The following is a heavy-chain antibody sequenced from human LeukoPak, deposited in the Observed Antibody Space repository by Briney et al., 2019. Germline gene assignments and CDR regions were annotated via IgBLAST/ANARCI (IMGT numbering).Heavy chain of an antibody. V-gene: IGHV3-72*01. Sequence: GGSLRLSCAASGFTFSGSAMHWVRQASGKGLEWVGRIRSKANSYTTEYAASVKGRFTISRDDSKNSLYLQMNSLKTEDTAVYYCARDLDYGGNSDAFDIWGPGTMVTVSS. CDR3: ARDLDYGGNSDAFDI. CDR1: GFTFSGSA. CDR2: IRSKANSYTT. D-gene: IGHD4-23*01. J-gene: IGHJ3*02.